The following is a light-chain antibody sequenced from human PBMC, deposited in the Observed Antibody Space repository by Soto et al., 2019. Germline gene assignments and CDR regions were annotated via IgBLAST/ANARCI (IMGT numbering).Light chain of an antibody. Sequence: SALTQPASVSGSPGQSITISCTGTSSDVGGYNYVSWYQQHPGKAPKLLIYDVSNRPSGVSYRFSGSKSGNTASLTIFGLQAEDEADYYCSSYTSSITLVFGGGTKLTV. CDR2: DVS. CDR1: SSDVGGYNY. J-gene: IGLJ3*02. V-gene: IGLV2-14*01. CDR3: SSYTSSITLV.